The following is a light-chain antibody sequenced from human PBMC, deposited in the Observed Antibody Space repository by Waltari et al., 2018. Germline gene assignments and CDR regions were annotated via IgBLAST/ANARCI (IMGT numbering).Light chain of an antibody. J-gene: IGLJ2*01. CDR1: SSDVVAYTY. CDR3: SSFTSDSTWV. V-gene: IGLV2-14*03. Sequence: QSALTQPASVSGSPGQSITISCAGTSSDVVAYTYVSWYQHPPGKAPKLIIYDVNSRPSGVSNRFSGSKSGNTASLTISELQAEDEADYYCSSFTSDSTWVFGAGTKLTVL. CDR2: DVN.